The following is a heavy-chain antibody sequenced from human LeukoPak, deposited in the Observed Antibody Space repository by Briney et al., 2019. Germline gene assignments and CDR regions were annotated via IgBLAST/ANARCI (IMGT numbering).Heavy chain of an antibody. CDR2: ISSSSSAI. D-gene: IGHD1-26*01. Sequence: GGSLRLSCAASGFIFSTYSMTWVRQAPGKGLEWVSYISSSSSAIYYADSVRGRFTVSRDNAKNFLYLQMKSLRDEDTAVYYCVRPQGYVGSLLDNWGQGTLVTVSS. CDR3: VRPQGYVGSLLDN. V-gene: IGHV3-48*02. CDR1: GFIFSTYS. J-gene: IGHJ4*02.